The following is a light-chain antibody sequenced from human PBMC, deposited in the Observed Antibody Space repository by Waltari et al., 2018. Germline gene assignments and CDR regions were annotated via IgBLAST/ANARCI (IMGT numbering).Light chain of an antibody. J-gene: IGKJ3*01. V-gene: IGKV4-1*01. CDR3: QQYYSTPFT. CDR2: WAF. CDR1: QSVLYNSNKTNY. Sequence: DIVMTQSPDSLAVSLCERATINCKSSQSVLYNSNKTNYLAWYQQKPGQPPKLLIYWAFIRESGVPDRFSGSGSGTDFTLTISSLQAEDVAVYYCQQYYSTPFTFGPGTKVEIQ.